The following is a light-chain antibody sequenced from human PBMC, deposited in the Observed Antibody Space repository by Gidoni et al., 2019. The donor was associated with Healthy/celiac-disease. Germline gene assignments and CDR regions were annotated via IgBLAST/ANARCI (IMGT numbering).Light chain of an antibody. CDR1: SSNIGSNY. CDR3: AAWDDSLSGVV. CDR2: SNN. J-gene: IGLJ2*01. V-gene: IGLV1-47*02. Sequence: SVLTQPLSASGTPGQRVTISCSGSSSNIGSNYVYWYQQLPETAPKLLIYSNNQRPSGVPDRFSGSKSGTSASLAISGLRSEDEADYYCAAWDDSLSGVVFGGGTKLTVL.